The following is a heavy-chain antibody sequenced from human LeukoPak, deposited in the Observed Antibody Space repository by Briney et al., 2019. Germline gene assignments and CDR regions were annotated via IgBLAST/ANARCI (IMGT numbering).Heavy chain of an antibody. V-gene: IGHV3-23*01. CDR3: AKGWLRLSAFDI. J-gene: IGHJ3*02. CDR2: ISGSGYTT. CDR1: GFTFNSYG. Sequence: GGSLRLSCEASGFTFNSYGMSWVRQAPGKGLEWVSAISGSGYTTYYADSVKGRFTISRDNSENTLYLQMNSLRAEDTAVYYCAKGWLRLSAFDIWGQGTMVTVSS. D-gene: IGHD5-12*01.